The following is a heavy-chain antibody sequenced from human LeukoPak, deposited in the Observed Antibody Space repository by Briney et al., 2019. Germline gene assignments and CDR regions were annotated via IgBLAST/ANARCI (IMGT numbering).Heavy chain of an antibody. CDR1: GFSFSSYE. CDR2: IKQDGSEK. CDR3: VRVEYSSSSLDY. V-gene: IGHV3-7*01. D-gene: IGHD6-6*01. J-gene: IGHJ4*02. Sequence: PGGSLRLSCAASGFSFSSYEMNWVRQAPGKGLEWVASIKQDGSEKDYVDSVKGRFTISRDNAKNSLYLQMNSLRAEDSVVYYCVRVEYSSSSLDYWGQGTLVTVSS.